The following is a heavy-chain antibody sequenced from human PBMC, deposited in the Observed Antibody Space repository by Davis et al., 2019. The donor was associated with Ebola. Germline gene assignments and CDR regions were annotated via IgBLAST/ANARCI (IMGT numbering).Heavy chain of an antibody. J-gene: IGHJ6*04. V-gene: IGHV1-46*01. Sequence: AASVKVSCKASGYTFTSQYMHWVRQAPGQGLEWMGIINPRGGSTNYAQKFQGRVTMTRNTSISTAYMELSSLRSEDTAVYYCARESLTTGRGDYYYYGMDVWGKGTTVTVSS. CDR3: ARESLTTGRGDYYYYGMDV. D-gene: IGHD4-17*01. CDR2: INPRGGST. CDR1: GYTFTSQY.